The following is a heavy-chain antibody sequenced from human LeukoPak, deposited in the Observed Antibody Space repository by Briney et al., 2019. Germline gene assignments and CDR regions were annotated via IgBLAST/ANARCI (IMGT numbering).Heavy chain of an antibody. Sequence: ASVKVSCKASGYTFTGYYMHWVRQAPGQGLEWMGWINPNSGGTNYAQKFQGRVTMTRDTSISTPYMELSRLRSDDTAVYYCARISSSFPLGSPIDYWGQGTLVTVSS. CDR3: ARISSSFPLGSPIDY. J-gene: IGHJ4*02. V-gene: IGHV1-2*02. CDR2: INPNSGGT. D-gene: IGHD6-13*01. CDR1: GYTFTGYY.